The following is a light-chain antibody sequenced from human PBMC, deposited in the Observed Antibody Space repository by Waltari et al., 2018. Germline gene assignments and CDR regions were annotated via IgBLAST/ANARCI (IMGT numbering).Light chain of an antibody. J-gene: IGKJ5*01. CDR1: QSVSSSY. CDR2: GAS. V-gene: IGKV3-20*01. CDR3: QQYGSSPRT. Sequence: EIVLTQSPGTLSLSPGARATLTCRASQSVSSSYLAWYQHKPGQAPRLLIYGASSRATGIPDRFSGSGSGTDFTLTISRLEPEDFAVYYCQQYGSSPRTFGQGTRLEIK.